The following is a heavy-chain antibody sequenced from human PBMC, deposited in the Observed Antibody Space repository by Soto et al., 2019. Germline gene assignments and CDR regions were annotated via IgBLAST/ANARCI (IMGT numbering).Heavy chain of an antibody. Sequence: QVQLVESGGGLVKPGGSLRLSCAASGFTFSDYYMSWIRQAPGKGLEWVSYISSSGSTIYYADSVKGRFTISRDNAKNSLYLQMNSLRAEDTAVYYCARDLLGYCSSTSCYNDFDWFDPWGQGTLVTVSS. J-gene: IGHJ5*02. CDR3: ARDLLGYCSSTSCYNDFDWFDP. V-gene: IGHV3-11*01. D-gene: IGHD2-2*02. CDR2: ISSSGSTI. CDR1: GFTFSDYY.